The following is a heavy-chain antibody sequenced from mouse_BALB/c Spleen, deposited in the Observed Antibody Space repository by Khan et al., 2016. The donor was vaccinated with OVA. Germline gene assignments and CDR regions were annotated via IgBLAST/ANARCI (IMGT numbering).Heavy chain of an antibody. J-gene: IGHJ2*02. V-gene: IGHV3-2*02. Sequence: LQQSGPGLVKPSQSLSLTCTVTGYSITSDYAWNWIRQFPGNKLEGMGFISYSGYTKYNPSLKSRFSITRDTSKNQFFLQLNCLTTEDPAIYYCASVYGGDFDYWGQGTSLTVSS. CDR1: GYSITSDYA. CDR3: ASVYGGDFDY. CDR2: ISYSGYT. D-gene: IGHD1-1*01.